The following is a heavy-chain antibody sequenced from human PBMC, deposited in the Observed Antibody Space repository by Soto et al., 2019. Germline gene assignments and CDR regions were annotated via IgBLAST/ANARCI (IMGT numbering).Heavy chain of an antibody. CDR3: ASTVTTPVSFDY. V-gene: IGHV4-39*01. CDR2: IYYSGST. J-gene: IGHJ4*02. CDR1: GGSVSSSSYY. Sequence: PSETLSLTCTVSGGSVSSSSYYWGWVRQPPGKGLEWIGSIYYSGSTYYNPSLKSRVTISVDTSKNQFSLKLSSVTAADTAVYYCASTVTTPVSFDYWGQGTLVTVSS. D-gene: IGHD4-17*01.